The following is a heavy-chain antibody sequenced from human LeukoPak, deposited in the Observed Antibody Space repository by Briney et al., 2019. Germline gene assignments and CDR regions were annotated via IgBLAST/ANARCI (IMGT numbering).Heavy chain of an antibody. CDR1: GGSLSSYY. J-gene: IGHJ5*02. CDR2: IYTSGST. CDR3: ARDSHSYYYDSSGYNNWFDP. Sequence: SETLSLTCTVSGGSLSSYYWSWIRQPAGKGLEWIGRIYTSGSTNYNPSLKSRVTMSVDTSKNQFSLKLSSVTAADTAVYYCARDSHSYYYDSSGYNNWFDPWGQGTLVTVSS. V-gene: IGHV4-4*07. D-gene: IGHD3-22*01.